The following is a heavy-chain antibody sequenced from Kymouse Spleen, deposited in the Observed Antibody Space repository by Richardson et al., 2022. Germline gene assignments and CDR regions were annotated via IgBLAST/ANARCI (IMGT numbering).Heavy chain of an antibody. CDR2: IKQDGSEK. CDR3: ARDKYSSSPDAFDI. CDR1: GFTFSSYW. J-gene: IGHJ3*02. D-gene: IGHD6-6*01. Sequence: EVQLVESGGGLVQPGGSLRLSCAASGFTFSSYWMSWVRQAPGKGLEWVANIKQDGSEKYYVDSVKGRFTISRDNAKNSLYLQMNSLRAEDTAVYYCARDKYSSSPDAFDIWGQGTMVTVSS. V-gene: IGHV3-7*01.